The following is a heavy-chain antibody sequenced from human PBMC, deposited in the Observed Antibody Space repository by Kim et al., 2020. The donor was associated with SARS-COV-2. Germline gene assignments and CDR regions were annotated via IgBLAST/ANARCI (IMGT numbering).Heavy chain of an antibody. J-gene: IGHJ5*02. CDR1: GFTFSSYA. CDR2: ISYDGSNK. CDR3: ARVEGFNWFDP. Sequence: GGSLRLSCAASGFTFSSYAMHWVRQAPGKGLEWVAVISYDGSNKYYADSVKGRFTISRDNSKNTLYLQMNSLRAEDTAVYYCARVEGFNWFDPWGQGTLVTVSS. V-gene: IGHV3-30-3*01.